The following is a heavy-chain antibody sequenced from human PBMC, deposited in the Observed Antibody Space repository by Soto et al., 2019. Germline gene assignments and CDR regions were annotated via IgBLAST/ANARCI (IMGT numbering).Heavy chain of an antibody. CDR3: AKDFSGWYGSSEYGF. V-gene: IGHV3-30*18. CDR1: GFTFSSSG. Sequence: QVQLVESGGGVVQPGRSLRLSCAASGFTFSSSGIHWVRQAPGKGLEWVAVISYDGGNKYYVDSVKGRFTISRDNSKNTLYLQMNSLRAEDTAVYYCAKDFSGWYGSSEYGFWGQGTLVTVSS. J-gene: IGHJ4*02. D-gene: IGHD6-19*01. CDR2: ISYDGGNK.